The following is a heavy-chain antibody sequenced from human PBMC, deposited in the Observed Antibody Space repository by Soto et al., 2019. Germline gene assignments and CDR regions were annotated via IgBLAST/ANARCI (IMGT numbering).Heavy chain of an antibody. CDR1: GGSISSYY. J-gene: IGHJ5*02. CDR3: ARDKGSSWYYWFDP. V-gene: IGHV4-59*01. Sequence: SETLSLTCTVSGGSISSYYWSWIRQPPGKGLEWIGYIYYSGSTNYNPSLKSRVTISVDTSKNQFSLKLSSVTAADTAVYYCARDKGSSWYYWFDPWGQGTLVTVSS. CDR2: IYYSGST. D-gene: IGHD6-13*01.